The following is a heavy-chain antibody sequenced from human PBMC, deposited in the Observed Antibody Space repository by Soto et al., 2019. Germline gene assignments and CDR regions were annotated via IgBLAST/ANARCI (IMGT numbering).Heavy chain of an antibody. D-gene: IGHD2-2*01. CDR2: ISAYNGNT. CDR3: AVSYCSSTSCYRYAFDI. V-gene: IGHV1-18*01. CDR1: GYTFTSYG. J-gene: IGHJ3*02. Sequence: QVQLVQSGAEVKKPGASVKVSCKASGYTFTSYGISWVRQAPGQGLEWMGWISAYNGNTNYAQKLQGRVTMTTDTSTSTAYMELRSLRSDDTAVYYCAVSYCSSTSCYRYAFDIWGPGTMVTVSS.